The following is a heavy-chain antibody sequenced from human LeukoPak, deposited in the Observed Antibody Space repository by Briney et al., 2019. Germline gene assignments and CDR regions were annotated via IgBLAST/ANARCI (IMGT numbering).Heavy chain of an antibody. D-gene: IGHD2-21*01. V-gene: IGHV4-59*01. J-gene: IGHJ4*02. CDR1: GASISSNY. Sequence: SETLSLTCTGSGASISSNYWSWVRQTPGKGLEWIAYISYSGSTNYNPSLKSRVTISVDTSKNQFSLKLTSVTAADTAVYYCARRPSRHMDHYFDYWGQGTLVTVAS. CDR3: ARRPSRHMDHYFDY. CDR2: ISYSGST.